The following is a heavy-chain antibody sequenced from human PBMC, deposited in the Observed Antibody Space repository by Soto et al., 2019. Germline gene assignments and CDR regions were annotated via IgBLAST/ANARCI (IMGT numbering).Heavy chain of an antibody. CDR1: GGTLSSYY. Sequence: SETLSLNCTVSGGTLSSYYWSWIRQTPGKGLECIGYIYYSGSTNYNPSLKSRVTISVDTSKKQGSLKLSSVTAADTAVYYCAREGCSSTSCYPPYYYYGTDVWGQGTTVNVSS. J-gene: IGHJ6*02. V-gene: IGHV4-59*01. D-gene: IGHD2-2*01. CDR3: AREGCSSTSCYPPYYYYGTDV. CDR2: IYYSGST.